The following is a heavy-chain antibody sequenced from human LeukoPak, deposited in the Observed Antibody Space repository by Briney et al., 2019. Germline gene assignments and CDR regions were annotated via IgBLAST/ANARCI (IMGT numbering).Heavy chain of an antibody. CDR2: IKQDGSGK. Sequence: GGSLGFSCPPSGFPFIGLGLSWAREAPGRGLEWVANIKQDGSGKYYVDSVKGRFTISRDNAKNSLYLQMNSLRAEDTAVYYCARDRWELCYWGQGTLVTVSS. J-gene: IGHJ4*02. D-gene: IGHD1-26*01. CDR1: GFPFIGLG. V-gene: IGHV3-7*01. CDR3: ARDRWELCY.